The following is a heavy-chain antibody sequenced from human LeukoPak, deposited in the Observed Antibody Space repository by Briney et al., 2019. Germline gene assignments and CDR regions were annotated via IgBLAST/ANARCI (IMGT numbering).Heavy chain of an antibody. V-gene: IGHV3-7*01. CDR2: IKEDGSEK. D-gene: IGHD6-25*01. CDR3: ANSGSYFDY. Sequence: GGSLRLSCAASAFTFSNYWMSWVRQAPGKGLEWVANIKEDGSEKHYVDSVKGRFTISRDNAKDSLYLQMNSLRAEDSAVYFCANSGSYFDYWGQGTLVTVSS. J-gene: IGHJ4*01. CDR1: AFTFSNYW.